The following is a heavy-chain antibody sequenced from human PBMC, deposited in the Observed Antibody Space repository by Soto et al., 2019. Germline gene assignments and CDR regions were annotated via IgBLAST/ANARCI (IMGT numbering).Heavy chain of an antibody. D-gene: IGHD4-17*01. V-gene: IGHV4-31*03. Sequence: QVQLQESGPGLVKPSQTLSLTCTVSGGSISSGGYYWSWIRQHPGKGLQWIGYIYYSGSTYYNPSLKSRVTISVDTSKNQFSLKLSSVTAADTAVYYCARGYDYGGNYPLFDYWGQGTLVTVSS. CDR2: IYYSGST. CDR1: GGSISSGGYY. J-gene: IGHJ4*02. CDR3: ARGYDYGGNYPLFDY.